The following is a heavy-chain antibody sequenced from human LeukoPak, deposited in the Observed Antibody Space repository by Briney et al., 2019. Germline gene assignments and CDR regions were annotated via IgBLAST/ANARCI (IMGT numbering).Heavy chain of an antibody. CDR1: GFTFSHYA. CDR3: ARGPPTSRSGAHFDY. CDR2: ISYSGNNY. V-gene: IGHV3-30*03. D-gene: IGHD5-12*01. J-gene: IGHJ4*02. Sequence: GGTLRLSCAASGFTFSHYAMHWVRQAPGEGLQWVAFISYSGNNYYYADSVKGRFIISRDDSKNTLYVEMNSLRLDDTAIYYCARGPPTSRSGAHFDYWGQGSLVTVSP.